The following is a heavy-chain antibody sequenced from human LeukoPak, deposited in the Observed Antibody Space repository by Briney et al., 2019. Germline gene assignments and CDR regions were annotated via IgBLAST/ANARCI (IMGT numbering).Heavy chain of an antibody. V-gene: IGHV1-8*03. CDR2: MNPNSGNT. J-gene: IGHJ2*01. Sequence: ASVKVSCKASGYTFTSYDINWVRQATGQGLEWMGWMNPNSGNTGYAQKFQGRVTITRNTSISTAYMELSSLRSEDTAVYYCARFVMGATDWYFDLWGRGTLVTVSS. CDR1: GYTFTSYD. D-gene: IGHD1-26*01. CDR3: ARFVMGATDWYFDL.